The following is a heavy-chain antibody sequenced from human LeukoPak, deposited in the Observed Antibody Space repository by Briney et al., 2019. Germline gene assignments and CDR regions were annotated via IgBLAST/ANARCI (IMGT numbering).Heavy chain of an antibody. J-gene: IGHJ5*02. CDR2: IYYSGST. CDR3: AGDHCLALKS. D-gene: IGHD2-21*02. CDR1: GGSISSYY. V-gene: IGHV4-59*12. Sequence: SETLSLTCTVSGGSISSYYWSWIRQPPGKGLEWIGYIYYSGSTNYNPSLKSRVTISVDTSKNQFSLKLSSVTAADTAVYYCAGDHCLALKSWGQGTLVTVSS.